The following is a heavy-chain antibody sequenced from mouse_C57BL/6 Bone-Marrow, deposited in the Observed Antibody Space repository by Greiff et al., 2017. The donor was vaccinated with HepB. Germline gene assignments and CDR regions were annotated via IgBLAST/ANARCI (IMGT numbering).Heavy chain of an antibody. D-gene: IGHD2-1*01. CDR2: IYPRSGNT. J-gene: IGHJ1*03. CDR3: ARILLWYFDV. V-gene: IGHV1-81*01. Sequence: VQLQQSGAELARPGASVKLSCKASGYTFTSYGISWVKQSTGQGLEWIGEIYPRSGNTYYNEKFKGKATLTADKSSSTAYMELRSLTSEDSAVYFCARILLWYFDVWGTGTTVTVSS. CDR1: GYTFTSYG.